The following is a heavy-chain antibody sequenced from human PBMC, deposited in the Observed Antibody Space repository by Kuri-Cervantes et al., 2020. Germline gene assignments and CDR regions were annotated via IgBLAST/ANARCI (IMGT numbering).Heavy chain of an antibody. CDR1: GFTFSNSD. CDR2: ISGSGGST. Sequence: GESLKISCAASGFTFSNSDMNWVRQAPGKGLEWVSAISGSGGSTYYADSVKGWFTISRDNSKNTLYLQMNSLRAEDTAVYYCARGARGYYGSGSYSRWYFDLWGRGTLVTVSS. J-gene: IGHJ2*01. D-gene: IGHD3-10*01. V-gene: IGHV3-23*01. CDR3: ARGARGYYGSGSYSRWYFDL.